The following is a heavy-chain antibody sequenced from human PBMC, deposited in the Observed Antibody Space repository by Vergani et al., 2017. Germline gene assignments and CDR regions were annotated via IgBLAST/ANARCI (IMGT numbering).Heavy chain of an antibody. Sequence: EVQLLESGGGLVQPGGSLRLSCEASGFSFPGYAMSWVRQAPGKGLEWVSSVSGSSATPYYADSVKGRFIISRDNSKNSLYLQMNSLRAEDTAVYYCAREGRSGGMDVWGQGTTVTVSS. D-gene: IGHD3-3*01. J-gene: IGHJ6*02. CDR1: GFSFPGYA. CDR3: AREGRSGGMDV. CDR2: VSGSSATP. V-gene: IGHV3-23*01.